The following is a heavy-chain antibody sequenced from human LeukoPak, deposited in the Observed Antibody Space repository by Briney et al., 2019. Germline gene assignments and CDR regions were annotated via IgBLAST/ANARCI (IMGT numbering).Heavy chain of an antibody. J-gene: IGHJ4*02. CDR3: ARGVGATKYYFDY. V-gene: IGHV4-34*01. CDR2: INHSGST. D-gene: IGHD1-26*01. CDR1: GGSFSGYY. Sequence: SETLSLTCAVYGGSFSGYYWSWIRQPPGKGLEWIGEINHSGSTNYNPSLKSRVTISVDTSKNQFSLKLSSVTAADTAVYYCARGVGATKYYFDYWGQGTLVTVSS.